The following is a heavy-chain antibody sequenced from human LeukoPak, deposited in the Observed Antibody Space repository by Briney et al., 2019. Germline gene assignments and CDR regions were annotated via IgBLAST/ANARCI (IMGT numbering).Heavy chain of an antibody. CDR3: AKCGTGSNFDY. CDR1: GFTFSSYW. CDR2: LNQDGSER. Sequence: GGSLRLSCVASGFTFSSYWMSWVRQTPGKGLEWVAHLNQDGSERYYVDSVKGRFTISRENVKNSLYLQMNSLRAEDTAVYYCAKCGTGSNFDYWGQGMLVTVSS. V-gene: IGHV3-7*02. J-gene: IGHJ4*02. D-gene: IGHD3-10*01.